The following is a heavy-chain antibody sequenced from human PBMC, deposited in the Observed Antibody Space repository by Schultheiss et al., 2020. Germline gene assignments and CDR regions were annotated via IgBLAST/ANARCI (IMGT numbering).Heavy chain of an antibody. Sequence: SETLSLTCTVSGGSISSSSYHWGWIRQPPGKGLEWIGNIHYSGNTNYNPSLKSRVTISVDTSKNQFSLKLSSVTAADTAVYYCARHRGGCGGGSCLNWFDPWGQGTLVTVSS. V-gene: IGHV4-39*01. D-gene: IGHD2-15*01. CDR3: ARHRGGCGGGSCLNWFDP. CDR1: GGSISSSSYH. CDR2: IHYSGNT. J-gene: IGHJ5*02.